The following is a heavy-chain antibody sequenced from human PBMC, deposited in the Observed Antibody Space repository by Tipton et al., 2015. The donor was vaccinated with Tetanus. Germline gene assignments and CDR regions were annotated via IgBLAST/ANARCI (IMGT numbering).Heavy chain of an antibody. CDR3: AGEDTTTIGY. CDR2: IYYNGRT. J-gene: IGHJ4*02. Sequence: TLSLTCTVSGDTVSSGSHYWSWIRQPPGKGLEWIGYIYYNGRTNYNPSLKSRVTISVDTSKNQFSLKLSSVTAAYSAMYCCAGEDTTTIGYWGQGTLVTLSS. D-gene: IGHD5-18*01. CDR1: GDTVSSGSHY. V-gene: IGHV4-61*01.